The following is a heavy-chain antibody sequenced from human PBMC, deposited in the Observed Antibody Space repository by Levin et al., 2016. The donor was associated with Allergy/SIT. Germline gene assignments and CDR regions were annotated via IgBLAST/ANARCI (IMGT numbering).Heavy chain of an antibody. V-gene: IGHV1-18*01. Sequence: WVRQAPGQGLEWMGWISAYNGNTNYAQKLQGRVTMTTDTSTSTAYMELRSLRSDDTAVYYCARGSSNYVENWGQGTLVTVSS. CDR2: ISAYNGNT. D-gene: IGHD4-11*01. J-gene: IGHJ4*02. CDR3: ARGSSNYVEN.